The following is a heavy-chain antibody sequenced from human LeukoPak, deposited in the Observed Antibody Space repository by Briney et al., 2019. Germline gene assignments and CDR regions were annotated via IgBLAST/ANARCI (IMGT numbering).Heavy chain of an antibody. D-gene: IGHD2-21*02. V-gene: IGHV1-69*04. CDR1: GGTFSSYA. Sequence: ASVKVSCKASGGTFSSYAISWVRPAPGQGLEWMGRIIPILGIANYAQKFQGRVTITADKSTSTAYMELSSLRSEDTAVYYCARGPVVTGCGGDCYFDYWGQGTLVTVSS. CDR2: IIPILGIA. CDR3: ARGPVVTGCGGDCYFDY. J-gene: IGHJ4*02.